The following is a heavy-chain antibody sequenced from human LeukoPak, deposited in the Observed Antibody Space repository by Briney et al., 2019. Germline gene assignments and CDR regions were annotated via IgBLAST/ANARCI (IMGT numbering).Heavy chain of an antibody. CDR1: GFTFDDYA. D-gene: IGHD6-13*01. J-gene: IGHJ3*02. CDR3: AKAADSSSWYSRPAFDI. CDR2: ISWNSGSI. V-gene: IGHV3-9*01. Sequence: GGSLRLSCAASGFTFDDYAMHWVRQAPGKGLEWVSGISWNSGSIGYADSVKGRFTISRDNAKNSLYLQMNSLRAEDTAVYYCAKAADSSSWYSRPAFDIWGQGTMVTVSS.